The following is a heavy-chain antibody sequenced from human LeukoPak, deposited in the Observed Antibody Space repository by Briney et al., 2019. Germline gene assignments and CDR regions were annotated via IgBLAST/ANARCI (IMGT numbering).Heavy chain of an antibody. CDR1: GFTFSSYT. CDR2: ISRSSSYI. D-gene: IGHD3-10*01. CDR3: TRGPPRKHGSGSYYDY. Sequence: PGGSLRLSCAASGFTFSSYTMNWVRQAPGRGLEWVSSISRSSSYIYYADSMKGRFTISRDNAKNSLDLQMHSLKTEDTAVYYCTRGPPRKHGSGSYYDYWGQGTLVTVSS. V-gene: IGHV3-21*03. J-gene: IGHJ4*02.